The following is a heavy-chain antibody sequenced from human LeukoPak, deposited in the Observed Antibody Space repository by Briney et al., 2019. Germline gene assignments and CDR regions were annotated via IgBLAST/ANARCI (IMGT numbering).Heavy chain of an antibody. CDR1: GYTLTELS. CDR2: FDPEDGET. J-gene: IGHJ4*02. CDR3: ATPYSSGWYYFDY. V-gene: IGHV1-24*01. D-gene: IGHD6-19*01. Sequence: ASVKVSCKVSGYTLTELSMHWVRQAPGKGLEWMGGFDPEDGETIYAQKFRGRVTMTEDTSTDTAYMELSSLRSEDTAVYYCATPYSSGWYYFDYWGQGTLVTVSS.